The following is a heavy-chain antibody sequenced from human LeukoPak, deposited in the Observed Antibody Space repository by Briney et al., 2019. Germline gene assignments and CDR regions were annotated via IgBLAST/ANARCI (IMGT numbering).Heavy chain of an antibody. Sequence: GASVKVSCKASGYTFTNYSINWVLQPTGQGLEWMGWMNPNSGNTGYAEKFQGRVTITRDTSITTAHMGLTSLRSEDSAVYYCPRGPSYINFGVSYDYYMDVWGKGTTVTVSS. V-gene: IGHV1-8*03. D-gene: IGHD4-11*01. J-gene: IGHJ6*03. CDR2: MNPNSGNT. CDR3: PRGPSYINFGVSYDYYMDV. CDR1: GYTFTNYS.